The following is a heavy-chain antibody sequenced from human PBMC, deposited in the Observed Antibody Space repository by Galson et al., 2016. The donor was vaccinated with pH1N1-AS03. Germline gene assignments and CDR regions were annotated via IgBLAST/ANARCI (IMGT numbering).Heavy chain of an antibody. CDR2: ISGNGYST. CDR1: GFTFSSYA. J-gene: IGHJ4*02. D-gene: IGHD6-13*01. Sequence: SLRLSCAASGFTFSSYAMHWVRQAPGKGLVYVSAISGNGYSTYYANSVKGRFTISRDNSKSTLFLQMGSLRPEDRAVYYCARGPVSYSNYWFPPPDYWGQGTLVTVSS. V-gene: IGHV3-64*01. CDR3: ARGPVSYSNYWFPPPDY.